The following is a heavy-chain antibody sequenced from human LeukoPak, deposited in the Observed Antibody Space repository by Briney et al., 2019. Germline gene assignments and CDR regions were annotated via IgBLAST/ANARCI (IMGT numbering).Heavy chain of an antibody. Sequence: SETLSLTCAVYGVSFSGYYWSWIRQPPGKGLEWIGEINHSGSTNYNPYLKSRVTISVDTSTNQFSLKLSSVTAADTAVYYCARGRTGVVVVPAARYYMVVWGKGTTVTVSS. J-gene: IGHJ6*03. CDR3: ARGRTGVVVVPAARYYMVV. D-gene: IGHD2-2*01. CDR2: INHSGST. CDR1: GVSFSGYY. V-gene: IGHV4-34*01.